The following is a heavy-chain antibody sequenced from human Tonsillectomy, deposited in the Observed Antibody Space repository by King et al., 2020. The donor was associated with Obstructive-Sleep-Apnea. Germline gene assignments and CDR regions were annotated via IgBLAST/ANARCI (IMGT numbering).Heavy chain of an antibody. J-gene: IGHJ4*02. D-gene: IGHD6-19*01. CDR1: GDSISDFY. V-gene: IGHV4-59*08. CDR2: IFYRGST. Sequence: VQLQESGPGLVKPSETLSLTCTVSGDSISDFYWSWIRQPPGKGLEWIGYIFYRGSTNYNPSLKSRVTISVDTSKNLFSLRLSSVTAADTAVYYCARSVAGIFDYWGQGTLVTVSS. CDR3: ARSVAGIFDY.